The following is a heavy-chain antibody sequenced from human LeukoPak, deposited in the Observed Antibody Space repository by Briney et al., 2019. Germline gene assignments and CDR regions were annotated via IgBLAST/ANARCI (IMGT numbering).Heavy chain of an antibody. CDR1: GGSISSSSYY. V-gene: IGHV4-39*07. D-gene: IGHD3-10*01. Sequence: SETLSLTCTVSGGSISSSSYYWGWIRQPPGKGLEWIGSIYYSGSTYYNPSLKSRVTISVDTSKNQFSLKLSSVTAADTAVYYCARPSIPIGHAFDIWGQGTMVTVSS. CDR2: IYYSGST. CDR3: ARPSIPIGHAFDI. J-gene: IGHJ3*02.